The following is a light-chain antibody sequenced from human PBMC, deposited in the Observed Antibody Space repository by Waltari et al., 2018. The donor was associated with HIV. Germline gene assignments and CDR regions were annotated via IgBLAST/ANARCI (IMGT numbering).Light chain of an antibody. CDR2: GVT. CDR3: SSTADLESVT. J-gene: IGLJ2*01. Sequence: SALTQPASVSGSLGQSVTISCTGATRDIGDFVSWYQQLPGKAPQLLFSGVTRPASGFSHRFLAPKSGATASLTISRLQADDEGCYYCSSTADLESVTFGGGT. CDR1: TRDIGDF. V-gene: IGLV2-14*03.